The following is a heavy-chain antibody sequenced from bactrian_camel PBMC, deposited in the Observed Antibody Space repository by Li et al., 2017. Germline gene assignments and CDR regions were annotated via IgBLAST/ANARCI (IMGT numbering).Heavy chain of an antibody. D-gene: IGHD2*01. CDR1: GYSRNGYC. CDR2: IDDGST. Sequence: HVQLVESGGGSMQAGGSLTLSCAASGYSRNGYCLGWFRQAPGKEREGVAAIDDGSTTYADSVKGRFTISQGNAENTLYLQMNSLKSEDTAMYYCAAGRGIGGFEVDEYTYWGQGTQVTVS. J-gene: IGHJ4*01. V-gene: IGHV3S57*01. CDR3: AAGRGIGGFEVDEYTY.